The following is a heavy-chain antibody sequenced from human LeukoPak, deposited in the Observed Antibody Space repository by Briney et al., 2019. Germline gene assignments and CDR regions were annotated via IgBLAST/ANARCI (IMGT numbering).Heavy chain of an antibody. D-gene: IGHD3-10*01. J-gene: IGHJ4*02. CDR3: AREGANYYGSGSYY. V-gene: IGHV3-21*04. Sequence: GGSLRLSCGASGFTFSSFGMHWVRQAPGKGLEWVSSISGGSSYIYYADSVKGRFTISRDNAKNSLYLQMNSLRAEDTAVYYCAREGANYYGSGSYYWGQGTLVTVSS. CDR1: GFTFSSFG. CDR2: ISGGSSYI.